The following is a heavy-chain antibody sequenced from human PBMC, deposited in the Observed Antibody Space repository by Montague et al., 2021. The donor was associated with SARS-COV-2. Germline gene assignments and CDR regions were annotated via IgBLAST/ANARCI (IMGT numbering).Heavy chain of an antibody. CDR1: GGSISSSNYY. CDR3: ARRGRKLLPVATTIGGFDI. Sequence: SETLSLTCTVSGGSISSSNYYWDWIRQPPGKGLEWIRSIYDSGSTYYNPSLKSRVTISVDTSKNHFSLKLSSVTAADTAVYYCARRGRKLLPVATTIGGFDIWGQGTLATVSS. D-gene: IGHD5-12*01. V-gene: IGHV4-39*02. CDR2: IYDSGST. J-gene: IGHJ3*02.